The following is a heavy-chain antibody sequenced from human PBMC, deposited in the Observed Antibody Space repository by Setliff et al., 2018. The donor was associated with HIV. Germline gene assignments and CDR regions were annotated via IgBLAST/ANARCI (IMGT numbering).Heavy chain of an antibody. CDR1: GYTFTSYA. CDR2: INAGNGKT. CDR3: ARGVGSSWFEN. D-gene: IGHD6-13*01. Sequence: VASVKVSCKASGYTFTSYAMHWVRQAPGQRLEWMGWINAGNGKTKYSQEFQGRVTLTRDTSANTAYMELSSLMSEDMAVYYCARGVGSSWFENWGQGTLVTVSS. J-gene: IGHJ5*02. V-gene: IGHV1-3*03.